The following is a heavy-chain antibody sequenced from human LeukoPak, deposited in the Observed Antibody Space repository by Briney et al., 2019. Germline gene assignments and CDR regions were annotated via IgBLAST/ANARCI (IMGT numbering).Heavy chain of an antibody. CDR1: GYSFTSYW. V-gene: IGHV5-51*01. CDR3: ARHIGEWKRWLQPSLCDY. D-gene: IGHD5-24*01. CDR2: IYPGDSDT. Sequence: GESLKISCKGSGYSFTSYWIGWVRQMPGKGLEWMGIIYPGDSDTRYSPSFQGQVTISADKSISTAYLQWSSLKASDTAMYYCARHIGEWKRWLQPSLCDYWGQGTLVTVSS. J-gene: IGHJ4*02.